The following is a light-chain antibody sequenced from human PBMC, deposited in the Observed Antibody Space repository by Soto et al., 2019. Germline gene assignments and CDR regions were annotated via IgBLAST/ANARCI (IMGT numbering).Light chain of an antibody. V-gene: IGLV2-14*01. CDR2: EVR. CDR3: ISYTGSDTSYV. J-gene: IGLJ1*01. CDR1: SSDVGSYNY. Sequence: QSALTQPASVSGSPGQSITISCTGTSSDVGSYNYVAWYQQFPGKTPKLMIYEVRNRPSGVSCRFSGSKSGNTASLTISGLQAEDEADYYCISYTGSDTSYVFGTGTKLTVL.